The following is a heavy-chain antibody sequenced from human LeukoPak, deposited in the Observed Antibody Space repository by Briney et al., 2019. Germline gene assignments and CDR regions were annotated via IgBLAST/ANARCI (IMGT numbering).Heavy chain of an antibody. Sequence: PGGSLRLSCAASGFTFSTYWMHWVRQAPGKGLVWVSRIRGDGSVTTYAGSVKGRFTISRDNAKNTLFLQMNSLRAEDTAVYYCVRDISGYSFVTWGQGTLVTVSS. V-gene: IGHV3-74*01. J-gene: IGHJ5*02. CDR2: IRGDGSVT. CDR3: VRDISGYSFVT. D-gene: IGHD3-22*01. CDR1: GFTFSTYW.